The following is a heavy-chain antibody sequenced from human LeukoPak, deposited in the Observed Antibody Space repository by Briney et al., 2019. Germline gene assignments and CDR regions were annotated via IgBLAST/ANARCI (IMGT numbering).Heavy chain of an antibody. CDR2: IFPGDSDT. V-gene: IGHV5-51*01. J-gene: IGHJ4*02. CDR1: GYTFFTNW. CDR3: ARHGRAYGGNSGVDL. Sequence: GESLKISCKGSGYTFFTNWIGWVRQMPGKGRVWMGAIFPGDSDTRYRPSFRGQVTISADKSIGTAYLQWSSLKASDTAIYYCARHGRAYGGNSGVDLWGQGTLVTVSS. D-gene: IGHD4-23*01.